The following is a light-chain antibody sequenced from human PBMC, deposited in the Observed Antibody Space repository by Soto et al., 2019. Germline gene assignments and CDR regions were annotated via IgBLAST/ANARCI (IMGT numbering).Light chain of an antibody. CDR2: EDK. CDR3: QTWDNSTVV. V-gene: IGLV3-1*01. Sequence: SSELTQPPSVSVSPGQTARITCSGHKLGEKFASWYQQKPGQSPVVVIYEDKKRPSAIPERFSGSNSGNTATLTISGTETMDEADYYCQTWDNSTVVFGGGTKVTVL. J-gene: IGLJ2*01. CDR1: KLGEKF.